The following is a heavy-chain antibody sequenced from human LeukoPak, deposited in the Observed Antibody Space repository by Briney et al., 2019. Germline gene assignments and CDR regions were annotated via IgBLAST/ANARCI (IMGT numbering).Heavy chain of an antibody. V-gene: IGHV3-30*18. D-gene: IGHD3-10*01. CDR3: AKEFGGYFDY. CDR1: GFTFSSYA. J-gene: IGHJ4*02. CDR2: ISYDGSNK. Sequence: GGPLRLFCAASGFTFSSYAMSWVRQAPGKGLEWVAVISYDGSNKYYADSVKGRFTISRDNSKNTLYLQMNSLRDEDTAVYYCAKEFGGYFDYWGQGTLVSVFS.